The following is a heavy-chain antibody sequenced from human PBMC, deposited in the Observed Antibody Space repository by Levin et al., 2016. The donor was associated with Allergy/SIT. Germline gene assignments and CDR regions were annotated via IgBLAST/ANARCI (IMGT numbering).Heavy chain of an antibody. J-gene: IGHJ6*02. CDR3: ARPILRLFDWDGMDV. D-gene: IGHD3-9*01. CDR2: INPNSGGT. V-gene: IGHV1-2*02. Sequence: WVRQAPGQGLEWTGWINPNSGGTNYAQKFQGRVTMTRDTSISTAYMELSRLRSDDTAVYYCARPILRLFDWDGMDVWGQGTTVTVSS.